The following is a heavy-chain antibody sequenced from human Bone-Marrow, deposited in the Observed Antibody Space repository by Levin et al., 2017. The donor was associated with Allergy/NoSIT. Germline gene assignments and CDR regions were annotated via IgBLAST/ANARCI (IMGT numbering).Heavy chain of an antibody. D-gene: IGHD3-22*01. CDR1: GGSISPYY. J-gene: IGHJ4*01. CDR3: ARACTLIGDPFDY. V-gene: IGHV4-4*07. CDR2: ISSTGST. Sequence: SQTLSLTCIVSGGSISPYYWSWIRHPAGKGLEWIGHISSTGSTNCSPSLKSRVTMSVDTSKNQFSLTLSSVTAADTAVYYCARACTLIGDPFDYWGHGTLVTVSS.